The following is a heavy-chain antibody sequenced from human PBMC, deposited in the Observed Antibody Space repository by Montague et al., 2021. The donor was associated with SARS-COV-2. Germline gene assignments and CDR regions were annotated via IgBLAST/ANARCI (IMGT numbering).Heavy chain of an antibody. CDR2: INHSGSS. V-gene: IGHV4-34*01. J-gene: IGHJ3*01. CDR3: ARAQVTIFGVLIMLPAAGAVDV. D-gene: IGHD3-3*01. CDR1: GGSFTGYY. Sequence: SETLSLTCAVYGGSFTGYYWTWIRQPPGKGLEWIGEINHSGSSNYNPSLESRVTMSVDTSKNQFSLRLNSVSAADTAVNYCARAQVTIFGVLIMLPAAGAVDVWGQGTTVTVSS.